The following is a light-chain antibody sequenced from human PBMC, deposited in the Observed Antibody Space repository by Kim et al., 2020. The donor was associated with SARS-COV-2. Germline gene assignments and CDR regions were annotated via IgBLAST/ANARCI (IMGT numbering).Light chain of an antibody. Sequence: EIVLTQSPGTLSLSPGERVTLSCRASQSVRSSNLAWYQQKPGQAHRLLIYAASSRATGFPDRFSGSGSGTDFTLTISRLEPEDCAVYYCQQYGSSPLTFGQGTRLEIK. CDR1: QSVRSSN. J-gene: IGKJ5*01. V-gene: IGKV3-20*01. CDR2: AAS. CDR3: QQYGSSPLT.